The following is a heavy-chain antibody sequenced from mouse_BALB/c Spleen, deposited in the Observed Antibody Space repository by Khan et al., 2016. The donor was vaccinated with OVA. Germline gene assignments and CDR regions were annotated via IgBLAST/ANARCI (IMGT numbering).Heavy chain of an antibody. D-gene: IGHD2-10*01. CDR3: ARPPYFSYTLDY. Sequence: QIQLVQSGPELKKPGETVKISCKASGYTFTNYGMNWVKQSPGKALKWMGWINTYTGEPTYADDFKGRFAFSLETSARTAYLQINNLKDDDTATYFCARPPYFSYTLDYWGQGTSVTVSS. CDR1: GYTFTNYG. V-gene: IGHV9-3-1*01. J-gene: IGHJ4*01. CDR2: INTYTGEP.